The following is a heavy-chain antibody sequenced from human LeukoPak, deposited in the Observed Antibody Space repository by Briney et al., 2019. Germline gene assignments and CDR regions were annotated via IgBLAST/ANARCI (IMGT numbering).Heavy chain of an antibody. J-gene: IGHJ4*02. CDR2: IYYSGST. CDR1: GGSISSGDYY. CDR3: ARLRMTTVTTREYYFDY. D-gene: IGHD4-17*01. Sequence: SETLSLTCTVSGGSISSGDYYWSWIRQPPGKGLEWMGYIYYSGSTYYNPSLKSRVTISVDTSKNQFSLKLSSVTAADTAVYYCARLRMTTVTTREYYFDYWGQGTLVTVSS. V-gene: IGHV4-30-4*01.